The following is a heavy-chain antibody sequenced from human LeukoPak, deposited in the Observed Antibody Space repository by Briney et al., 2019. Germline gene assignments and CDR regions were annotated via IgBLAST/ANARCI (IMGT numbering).Heavy chain of an antibody. CDR2: INHSGST. J-gene: IGHJ6*02. V-gene: IGHV4-34*01. CDR1: GGSFSGYY. Sequence: PSETLSLTCAVYGGSFSGYYWSWIRQPPGKGLEWIGEINHSGSTNYNPSLKSRVTISVDTSKNQFSLKPSSVTAADTAVYYCARVGVVVAARNYYYYGMDVWGQGTTVTVSS. CDR3: ARVGVVVAARNYYYYGMDV. D-gene: IGHD2-15*01.